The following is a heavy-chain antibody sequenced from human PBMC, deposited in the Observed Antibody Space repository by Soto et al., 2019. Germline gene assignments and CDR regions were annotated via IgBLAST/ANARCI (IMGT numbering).Heavy chain of an antibody. CDR3: ARFGTTPGSYYYGMDV. D-gene: IGHD1-1*01. J-gene: IGHJ6*02. CDR1: GYTFTGYY. V-gene: IGHV1-2*04. CDR2: INPNSGGT. Sequence: ASVKVSCKASGYTFTGYYMHWVRQAPGQGLEWMGWINPNSGGTNYAQKFQGWVTMTRDTSISTAYMELSRLRSDDTAVYYCARFGTTPGSYYYGMDVWGQGTTVTVSS.